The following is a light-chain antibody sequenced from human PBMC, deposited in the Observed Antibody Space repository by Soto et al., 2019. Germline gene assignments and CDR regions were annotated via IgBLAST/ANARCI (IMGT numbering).Light chain of an antibody. J-gene: IGLJ2*01. V-gene: IGLV1-47*01. CDR1: SSNIGNNY. Sequence: QSVLTQPPSASATPGQRVTISCSGSSSNIGNNYVYWYRQLPGTAPKLLIYRNNQRPSGVPDRFSGSKSGASASLGISGLRSEDEGDYYCATWDDSVSGGVFGGGTKLTVL. CDR2: RNN. CDR3: ATWDDSVSGGV.